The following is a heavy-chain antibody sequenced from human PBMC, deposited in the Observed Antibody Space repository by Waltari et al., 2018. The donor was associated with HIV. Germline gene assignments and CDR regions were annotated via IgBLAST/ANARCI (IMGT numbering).Heavy chain of an antibody. V-gene: IGHV1-8*01. CDR1: GYTLTSYD. J-gene: IGHJ4*02. D-gene: IGHD5-18*01. CDR2: MNPNSGNT. Sequence: QVQLVQSGAEVKKPGASVKVSCKAYGYTLTSYDINWVRQATGQGREWMGWMNPNSGNTGYAQKFQGRVTMTRNTSISTAYMELSSLRSEDTGVYYCARGREYSYGSLFDYWGQGTPVTVSS. CDR3: ARGREYSYGSLFDY.